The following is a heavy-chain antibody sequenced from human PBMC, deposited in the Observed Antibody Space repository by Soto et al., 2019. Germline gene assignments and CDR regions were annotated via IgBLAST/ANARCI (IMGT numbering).Heavy chain of an antibody. V-gene: IGHV3-9*01. CDR3: AKDTYYDSSGTQGSFDY. Sequence: LRLSCAASGLTFDDYAMHWVRQAPGKGLEWVSGISWNSGSIGYGDSVKGRFTISRDNAKNSLYLQMNSLRAEDTGFYYCAKDTYYDSSGTQGSFDYWGQGTLVTVSS. J-gene: IGHJ4*02. CDR1: GLTFDDYA. CDR2: ISWNSGSI. D-gene: IGHD3-22*01.